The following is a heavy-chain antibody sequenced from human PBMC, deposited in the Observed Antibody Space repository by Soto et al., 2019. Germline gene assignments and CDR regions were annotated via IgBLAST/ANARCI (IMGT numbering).Heavy chain of an antibody. CDR2: IWYDGSNK. CDR1: GFTFSSYG. V-gene: IGHV3-33*01. CDR3: ARDQSPWFGETHFNWFDP. Sequence: GGSLRLSCAASGFTFSSYGMHWVRQAPGKGLEWVAVIWYDGSNKYYADSVKGRFTISRDNSKNTLYLQMNSLRAEDTAVYYCARDQSPWFGETHFNWFDPWGQGTLVTVSS. D-gene: IGHD3-10*01. J-gene: IGHJ5*02.